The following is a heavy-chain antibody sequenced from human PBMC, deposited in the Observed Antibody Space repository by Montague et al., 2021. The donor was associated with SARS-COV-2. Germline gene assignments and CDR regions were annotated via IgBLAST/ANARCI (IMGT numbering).Heavy chain of an antibody. CDR3: ARGMHYYDSSGYYFDY. D-gene: IGHD3-22*01. V-gene: IGHV4-59*01. Sequence: SETLSLTCTVSGGSISSYHWSWIRQPPGKGLEWIGYIYYSGSTNYNPSLKSRVTISVDTSKNQFSLKLSSVTAADTAVYYCARGMHYYDSSGYYFDYWGQGTLVTVSS. CDR2: IYYSGST. J-gene: IGHJ4*02. CDR1: GGSISSYH.